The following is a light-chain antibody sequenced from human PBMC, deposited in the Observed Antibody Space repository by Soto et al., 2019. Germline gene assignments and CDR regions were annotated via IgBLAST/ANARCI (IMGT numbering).Light chain of an antibody. Sequence: EMVLTQSPGTLSLSPGERATLSCRASQSVGSNYLAWYQQKPGQAPRLLIYDASSRATGIPDRFSGSGSGTDFTLTISRLEPEDFAVYYCQQYGGSPQRTFGQGTKVEIK. CDR2: DAS. CDR3: QQYGGSPQRT. J-gene: IGKJ1*01. V-gene: IGKV3-20*01. CDR1: QSVGSNY.